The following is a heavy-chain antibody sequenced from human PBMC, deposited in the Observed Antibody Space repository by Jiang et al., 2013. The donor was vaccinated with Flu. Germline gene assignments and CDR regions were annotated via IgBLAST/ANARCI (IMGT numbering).Heavy chain of an antibody. J-gene: IGHJ4*02. Sequence: GAEVKKPGGSVKVSCKASGYTFTVSFMHWVRLAPGQGLEWMGRINPNSGGINYALKFQGRVTMTSDTSISTVYMELRGLNYDDTAVYYCARGSRGELGRTFDYWGQGSLVTVSS. D-gene: IGHD3-10*01. CDR2: INPNSGGI. V-gene: IGHV1-2*06. CDR1: GYTFTVSF. CDR3: ARGSRGELGRTFDY.